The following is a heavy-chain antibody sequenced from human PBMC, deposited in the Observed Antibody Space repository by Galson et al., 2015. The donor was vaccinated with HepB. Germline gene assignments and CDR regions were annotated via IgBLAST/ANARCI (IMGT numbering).Heavy chain of an antibody. J-gene: IGHJ4*02. CDR2: IIPIFGTA. D-gene: IGHD3-3*01. V-gene: IGHV1-69*13. CDR3: ARTSTNYDFWSGYLPGNYFDY. Sequence: SVKVSCKASGGTFSSYAISWVRQAPGQGLEWMGGIIPIFGTANYAQKFQGRVKITADESTSTAYMELSSLRSEDTAVYYCARTSTNYDFWSGYLPGNYFDYWGQGTLVTVSS. CDR1: GGTFSSYA.